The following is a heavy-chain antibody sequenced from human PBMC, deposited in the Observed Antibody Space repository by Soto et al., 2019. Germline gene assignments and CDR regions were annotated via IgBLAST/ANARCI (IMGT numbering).Heavy chain of an antibody. CDR2: INPNSGGT. CDR1: GYTFTGYY. D-gene: IGHD5-12*01. Sequence: ASVKVSCKASGYTFTGYYMHWVRQAPGQGLEWMGWINPNSGGTNYAQKFQGWVTMTRDTSISTAYMELSRLRSDDTAVYYRAREVGVDIVATTPGDWGQGTLVTVSS. CDR3: AREVGVDIVATTPGD. V-gene: IGHV1-2*04. J-gene: IGHJ4*02.